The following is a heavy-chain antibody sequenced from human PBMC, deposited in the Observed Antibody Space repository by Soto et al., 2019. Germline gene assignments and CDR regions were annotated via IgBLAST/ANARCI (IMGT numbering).Heavy chain of an antibody. D-gene: IGHD6-13*01. CDR3: AKEGSVTAALDY. Sequence: GGSLRLSCAAPGFTFSNYAMSWVRQAPGKGLEWVSGLTGSGGATYYADSVKGRLTISRDNSNNTLYLQMNSLRAEDTAVYYCAKEGSVTAALDYWGQGILVTVSS. V-gene: IGHV3-23*01. J-gene: IGHJ4*02. CDR2: LTGSGGAT. CDR1: GFTFSNYA.